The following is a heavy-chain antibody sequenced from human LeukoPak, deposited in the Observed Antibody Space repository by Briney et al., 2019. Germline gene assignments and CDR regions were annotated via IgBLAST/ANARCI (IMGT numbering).Heavy chain of an antibody. CDR2: ISYDGSNK. J-gene: IGHJ4*02. D-gene: IGHD5-24*01. Sequence: GGSLRLSCAASGFTFSSYAMHWVRQAPGKGLEWVAVISYDGSNKYYADSVKGRFTISRDNPKNTLYLQMNSLRAEDTAVYYCARDKATMNFDYWGQGTLVTVSS. V-gene: IGHV3-30-3*01. CDR1: GFTFSSYA. CDR3: ARDKATMNFDY.